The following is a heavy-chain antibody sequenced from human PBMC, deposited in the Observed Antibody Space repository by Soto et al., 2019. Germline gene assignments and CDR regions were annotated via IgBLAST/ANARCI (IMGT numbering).Heavy chain of an antibody. Sequence: SETLSLTCTVSGGSISSYYLSWIRQPPGKGLEWIGYIYYSGSTNYNPSLKSRVTISVDTSKNQFSLKLSSVTAADTAVYYCARHRRGLRQYYFDYWGQGTLVTVSS. D-gene: IGHD4-17*01. CDR2: IYYSGST. J-gene: IGHJ4*02. V-gene: IGHV4-59*08. CDR1: GGSISSYY. CDR3: ARHRRGLRQYYFDY.